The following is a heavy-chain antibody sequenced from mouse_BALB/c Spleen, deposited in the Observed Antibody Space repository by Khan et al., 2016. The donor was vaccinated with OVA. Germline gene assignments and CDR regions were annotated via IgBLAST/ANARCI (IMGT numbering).Heavy chain of an antibody. J-gene: IGHJ3*01. Sequence: EVELVESGGGLVKPGGSLKLSCAASGFTFSDYYMYWVRQTPEKRLEWVATISDGGSYTYYPDSVKGRFTIYRDNAKNNLYLQMSSLKSEDTAMYYWARAGYGGFAYWGQGTLVTVSA. CDR3: ARAGYGGFAY. D-gene: IGHD1-1*02. CDR2: ISDGGSYT. CDR1: GFTFSDYY. V-gene: IGHV5-4*02.